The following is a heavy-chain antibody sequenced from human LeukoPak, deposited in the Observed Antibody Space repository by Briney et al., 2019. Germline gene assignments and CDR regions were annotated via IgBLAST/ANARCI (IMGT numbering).Heavy chain of an antibody. Sequence: GSVTVSCKASGYTLTAYYMHWVGQAPGQGLEWMGWINPNSGGTIYAQTFKGRVTITRDTSIRTSYMELSRLRSDDTSVYYCARGAHYHDSSEGYDYWGQGTLVTVSS. V-gene: IGHV1-2*02. CDR2: INPNSGGT. J-gene: IGHJ4*02. CDR3: ARGAHYHDSSEGYDY. CDR1: GYTLTAYY. D-gene: IGHD3-22*01.